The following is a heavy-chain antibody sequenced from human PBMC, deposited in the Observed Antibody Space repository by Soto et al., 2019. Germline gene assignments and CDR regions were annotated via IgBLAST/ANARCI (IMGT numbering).Heavy chain of an antibody. Sequence: QLQLQESGPGLVKPSETLSLTCTVSGGSISSSRYYWGWIRQPPGKGLEWIGSIYYSGSTYYNPSLKSRVTISVDTSKNQCSDKMSSVTAADTAVYYCATPYSSSSFDYWCQGTLVIVS. CDR1: GGSISSSRYY. J-gene: IGHJ4*02. CDR2: IYYSGST. V-gene: IGHV4-39*01. CDR3: ATPYSSSSFDY. D-gene: IGHD6-6*01.